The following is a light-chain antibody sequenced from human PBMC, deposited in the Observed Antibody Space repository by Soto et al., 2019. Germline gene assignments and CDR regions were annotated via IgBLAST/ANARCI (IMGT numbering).Light chain of an antibody. V-gene: IGKV1-39*01. CDR3: QQSYRTPIT. J-gene: IGKJ5*01. CDR1: QSISSY. Sequence: DIQMTQSPSSLSASVGDRVTISCRASQSISSYLSWYQQKLGKAPNLLIYAASSLQSGVPSRFSGSGSGTDFTLTISSLQPEDCATYYCQQSYRTPITFGQGTRLEIK. CDR2: AAS.